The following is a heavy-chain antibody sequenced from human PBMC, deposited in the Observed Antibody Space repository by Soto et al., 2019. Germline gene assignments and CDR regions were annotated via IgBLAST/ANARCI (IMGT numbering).Heavy chain of an antibody. Sequence: QITLRESGPTLVKPTETLTLTCTFSGFSLCPSRVGVAGIRQPPGKALEWLELIFWEDDKRYRPSLKSRLAITKDTSNNQVVLTMTNMDHVDTATYYCAQGYHHGSSFNFDYWGQGTMVTVSS. D-gene: IGHD1-26*01. CDR1: GFSLCPSRVG. V-gene: IGHV2-5*02. J-gene: IGHJ4*02. CDR2: IFWEDDK. CDR3: AQGYHHGSSFNFDY.